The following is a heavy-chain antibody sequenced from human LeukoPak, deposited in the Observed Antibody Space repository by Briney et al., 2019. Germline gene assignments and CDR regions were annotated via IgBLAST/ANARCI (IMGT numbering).Heavy chain of an antibody. CDR2: INGDGSST. V-gene: IGHV3-74*01. J-gene: IGHJ4*02. Sequence: PGGSLRLSCAASGFTFSSSWMYWVRQAPGKGLVWISHINGDGSSTIYADSVKGRFTISRDNAKNTLYLQMNSLRAEDTAVYYCLRGGRFDYWGQGTLVTVSS. CDR3: LRGGRFDY. D-gene: IGHD3-16*01. CDR1: GFTFSSSW.